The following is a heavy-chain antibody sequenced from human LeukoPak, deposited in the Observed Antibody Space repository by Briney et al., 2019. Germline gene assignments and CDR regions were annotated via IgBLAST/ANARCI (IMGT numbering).Heavy chain of an antibody. Sequence: SETLSLTCTVSGGSVSSGSYYWGWIRQPPGKGMEWIGYIYYSGSTNYNPSLKSRVTISVDTSKNQFSLKLSSVTAADTAVYYCASEGVIGSYGYVSERWFDPWGQGTLVTVSS. D-gene: IGHD5-18*01. CDR2: IYYSGST. J-gene: IGHJ5*02. CDR3: ASEGVIGSYGYVSERWFDP. V-gene: IGHV4-61*01. CDR1: GGSVSSGSYY.